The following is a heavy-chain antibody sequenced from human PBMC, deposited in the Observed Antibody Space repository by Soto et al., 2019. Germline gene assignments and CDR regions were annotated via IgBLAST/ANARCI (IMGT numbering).Heavy chain of an antibody. J-gene: IGHJ4*02. CDR2: ISSGSYTI. Sequence: EVQVVESGGGLVQPGGSLRLSCAASGFTFSSYSMNWVRQAPGKGLEWVSYISSGSYTIFYADSVKGRFTISRDNAKNSLYLQMNSLRAEDTAVYYCARDIDGGGQGTLVTVSS. V-gene: IGHV3-48*01. CDR1: GFTFSSYS. D-gene: IGHD2-15*01. CDR3: ARDIDG.